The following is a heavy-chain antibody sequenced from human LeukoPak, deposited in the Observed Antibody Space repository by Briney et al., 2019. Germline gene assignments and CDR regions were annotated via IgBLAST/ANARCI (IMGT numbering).Heavy chain of an antibody. CDR3: AKDGPGRLLPDYYYYYYMDV. CDR2: ISWDGGST. Sequence: PGGSLRLSCAASGFTFDDYAMHWVRQAPGKGLEWVSLISWDGGSTYYADSVRGRFTISRDNSKNSLYLQMNSLRAEDTALYYCAKDGPGRLLPDYYYYYYMDVWGKGTTVTVSS. J-gene: IGHJ6*03. CDR1: GFTFDDYA. V-gene: IGHV3-43D*03. D-gene: IGHD3-22*01.